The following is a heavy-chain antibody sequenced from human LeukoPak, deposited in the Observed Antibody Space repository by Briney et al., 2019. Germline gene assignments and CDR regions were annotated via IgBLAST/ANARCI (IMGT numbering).Heavy chain of an antibody. CDR3: ARRVPAANDAFDN. J-gene: IGHJ3*02. CDR2: IIPIFGTA. D-gene: IGHD2-2*01. V-gene: IGHV1-69*13. Sequence: ASVKVSCKASGGTFSSYAISWVRQAPGQGLEWMGGIIPIFGTANYAQKFQGRVTITADESTSTAYMELSSLRSEDTAVYYCARRVPAANDAFDNWGQGTMVTVSS. CDR1: GGTFSSYA.